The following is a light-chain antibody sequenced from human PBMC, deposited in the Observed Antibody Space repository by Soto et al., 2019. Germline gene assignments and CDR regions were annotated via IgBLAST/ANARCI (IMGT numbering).Light chain of an antibody. CDR2: GAS. Sequence: EIVLTQSPGTLSLSPGERAALSCRASQSVNNDYLAWYHQKPGRAPRHVIYGASKRATGIPDRFSGSGSGTDLPVTISRLEPEDFAVYYCQQYGSSPWTVGQGTNVEIK. CDR3: QQYGSSPWT. J-gene: IGKJ1*01. CDR1: QSVNNDY. V-gene: IGKV3-20*01.